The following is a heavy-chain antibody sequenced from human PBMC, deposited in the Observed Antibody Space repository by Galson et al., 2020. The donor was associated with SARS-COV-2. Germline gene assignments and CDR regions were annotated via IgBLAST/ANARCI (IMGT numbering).Heavy chain of an antibody. V-gene: IGHV4-61*02. CDR3: ARETTGAYYYDGMDV. CDR1: GGSISGPSYY. CDR2: IHSSGST. Sequence: SETLSLTCAVSGGSISGPSYYWSWIRQPAGQGLESIGRIHSSGSTNYNPSPNSRATISVDTSKNQFSLKLSSVTAEDTAVYYCARETTGAYYYDGMDVWGKGTPVTISS. D-gene: IGHD4-17*01. J-gene: IGHJ6*04.